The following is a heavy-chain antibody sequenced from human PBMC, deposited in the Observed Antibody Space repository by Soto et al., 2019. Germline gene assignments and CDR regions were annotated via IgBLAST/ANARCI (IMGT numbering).Heavy chain of an antibody. CDR1: GGTFSSYT. V-gene: IGHV1-69*02. D-gene: IGHD3-10*01. CDR2: IIPILGIA. J-gene: IGHJ3*02. Sequence: QVQLVQSGAEVKKPGSSVKVSCKASGGTFSSYTISWVRQAPGQGLEWMGRIIPILGIANYAQKFQGRVTITADKSTSTAYMELSSLRSEDTAVYYCASIYGSGRYAFDIWGQGTMVTVSS. CDR3: ASIYGSGRYAFDI.